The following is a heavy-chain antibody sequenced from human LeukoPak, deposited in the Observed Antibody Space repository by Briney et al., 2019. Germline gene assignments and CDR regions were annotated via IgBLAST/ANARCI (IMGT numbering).Heavy chain of an antibody. J-gene: IGHJ4*02. D-gene: IGHD3-22*01. CDR1: GFTFSSYW. V-gene: IGHV3-7*03. CDR3: ARAYGSSGYYQLPIDY. CDR2: IKQDGSEK. Sequence: GGSLRLSCAASGFTFSSYWMSWVRQAPGKGLEWVANIKQDGSEKYCVDSVKGRFTISRDNSRNTLFLQMNSLRVEDTALYYCARAYGSSGYYQLPIDYWGRGTLVTVSS.